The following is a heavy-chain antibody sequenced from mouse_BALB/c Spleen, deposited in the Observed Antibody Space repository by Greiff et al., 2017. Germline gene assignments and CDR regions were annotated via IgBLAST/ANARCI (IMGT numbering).Heavy chain of an antibody. J-gene: IGHJ2*01. D-gene: IGHD2-12*01. CDR1: GYTFTSYW. Sequence: VQLQQSGAELVKPGASVKLSCKASGYTFTSYWMHWVKQRPGQGLEWIGEIDPSDSYTNYNQKFKGKATLTVDKSSSTAYMQLSSLTSEDSAVYYCARSGYRGYFDYWGQGTTLTVSS. CDR2: IDPSDSYT. V-gene: IGHV1-69*02. CDR3: ARSGYRGYFDY.